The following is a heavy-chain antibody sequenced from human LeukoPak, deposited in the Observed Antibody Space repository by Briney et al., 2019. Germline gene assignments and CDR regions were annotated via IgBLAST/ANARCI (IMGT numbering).Heavy chain of an antibody. D-gene: IGHD5-12*01. Sequence: PSETLSLTCTVSGGSISSSSYYWGWIRQPPGKGLEWIGSIYYSGSTYYNPSLKSRVTISVDTSKNQFSLKLSSVTAADTAVYYCARLEGAITSIGMTDAFDIWGQGTMVTVSS. CDR1: GGSISSSSYY. CDR3: ARLEGAITSIGMTDAFDI. CDR2: IYYSGST. V-gene: IGHV4-39*01. J-gene: IGHJ3*02.